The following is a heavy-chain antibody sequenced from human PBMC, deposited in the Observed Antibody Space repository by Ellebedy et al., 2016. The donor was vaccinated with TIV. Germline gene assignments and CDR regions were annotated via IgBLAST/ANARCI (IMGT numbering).Heavy chain of an antibody. J-gene: IGHJ6*02. Sequence: AASVKVSCKTSGYTFTSYGISWVRQAPGQGLEWMGFISPHNGNTIYAQKFQGRVTVTTDTATNTAYMEVRSLRPDDTAVYYCARGTPGDYYGLDVWGQGTTVTVAS. CDR3: ARGTPGDYYGLDV. D-gene: IGHD2-15*01. CDR2: ISPHNGNT. V-gene: IGHV1-18*04. CDR1: GYTFTSYG.